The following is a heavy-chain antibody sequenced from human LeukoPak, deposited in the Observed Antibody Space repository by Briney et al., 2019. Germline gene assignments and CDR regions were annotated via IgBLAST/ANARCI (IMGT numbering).Heavy chain of an antibody. CDR2: ISSNGGST. Sequence: PGGSLRLSCAASGFTFSSYSMHWVRQAPGKGLEYVSAISSNGGSTYYANSVKGRFTISRDNSKNTLYLQMGSLRAEDMAVYYCARAGTYYDYVWGSYNHPIDYWGQGTLVTVSS. CDR3: ARAGTYYDYVWGSYNHPIDY. D-gene: IGHD3-16*01. J-gene: IGHJ4*02. V-gene: IGHV3-64*01. CDR1: GFTFSSYS.